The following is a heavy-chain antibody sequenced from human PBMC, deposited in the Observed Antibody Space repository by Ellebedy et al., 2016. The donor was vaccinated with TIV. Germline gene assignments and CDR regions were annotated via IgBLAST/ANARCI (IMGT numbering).Heavy chain of an antibody. D-gene: IGHD3-3*01. CDR3: ARILRNRGGMDV. CDR2: LNPDSGGT. Sequence: ASVKVSCKASGYSFTGNYLHWVRQAPGRGLEWMGWLNPDSGGTKYAQKFQRRIIMTRDTSISTAYMDLSRLTSDDTAVYYCARILRNRGGMDVWGQGSTVTVSS. V-gene: IGHV1-2*02. CDR1: GYSFTGNY. J-gene: IGHJ6*02.